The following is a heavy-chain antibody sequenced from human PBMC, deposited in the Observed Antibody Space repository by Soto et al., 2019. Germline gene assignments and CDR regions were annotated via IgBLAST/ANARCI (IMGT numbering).Heavy chain of an antibody. D-gene: IGHD1-7*01. CDR3: ARNWNYPHYYGMDV. CDR2: IYYSGST. V-gene: IGHV4-30-4*01. Sequence: SETLSLTCTVSGGSISSGDYYWSWIRQPPGKGLEWIGYIYYSGSTYYNPSLKSRVTISVDTSKNQFSLKLSSVTAADTAVYYCARNWNYPHYYGMDVWGQGTTVTVSS. J-gene: IGHJ6*02. CDR1: GGSISSGDYY.